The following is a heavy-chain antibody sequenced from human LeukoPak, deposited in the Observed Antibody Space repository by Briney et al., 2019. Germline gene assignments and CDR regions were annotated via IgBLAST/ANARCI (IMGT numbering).Heavy chain of an antibody. CDR1: GYSISSGYY. V-gene: IGHV4-38-2*02. Sequence: PSETLSLTCTVSGYSISSGYYWGWIRQPPGKGLEWIGSIYHSGSTYYNPSLKSRVTISVDTSKNQFSLKLSSVTAADTAVYYCARGGGHYDILTGYYSRGVEDVWGQGTTVTVSS. CDR2: IYHSGST. J-gene: IGHJ6*02. CDR3: ARGGGHYDILTGYYSRGVEDV. D-gene: IGHD3-9*01.